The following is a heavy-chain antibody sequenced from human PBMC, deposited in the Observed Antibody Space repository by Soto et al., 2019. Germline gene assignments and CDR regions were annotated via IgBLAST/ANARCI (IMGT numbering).Heavy chain of an antibody. D-gene: IGHD3-22*01. CDR2: IKQDGSEL. J-gene: IGHJ4*02. V-gene: IGHV3-7*03. CDR1: GFTFSTYW. Sequence: VESGGGLVQRGGSLRLSCAASGFTFSTYWMSWVRQAPGKGLEWVANIKQDGSELYYVDSVKGRFSISRDNAKNSVYLQMNSLRTEDTAVYYCARDDYYEGSGDYWGQGTLVTVSS. CDR3: ARDDYYEGSGDY.